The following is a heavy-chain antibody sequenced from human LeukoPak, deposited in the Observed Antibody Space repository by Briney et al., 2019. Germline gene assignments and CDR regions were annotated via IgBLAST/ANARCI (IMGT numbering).Heavy chain of an antibody. CDR3: TRLWGDCGGDCYSHDY. V-gene: IGHV3-73*01. CDR2: IRSKAENYAR. CDR1: GFTFSGSV. J-gene: IGHJ4*02. D-gene: IGHD2-21*02. Sequence: SGGSQKLSCVASGFTFSGSVMHWVRQASGKGLEWVGLIRSKAENYARAYGASVKGRFTISRDDSKNTAYLQMNSLRAEDTAVYYCTRLWGDCGGDCYSHDYWGEGALVTVSS.